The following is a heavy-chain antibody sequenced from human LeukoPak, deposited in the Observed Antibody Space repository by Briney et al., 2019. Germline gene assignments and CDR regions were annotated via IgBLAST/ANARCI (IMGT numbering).Heavy chain of an antibody. CDR1: GYTFTNYE. CDR3: ARDHYSYGYGY. Sequence: ASVKVSCKASGYTFTNYEINWVRQATGQGLEWMGIINPSGGSTSYAQKFQGRVTMTRDTSTSTVYMELSSLRSEDTAVYYCARDHYSYGYGYWGQGTLVTVSS. V-gene: IGHV1-46*01. CDR2: INPSGGST. D-gene: IGHD5-18*01. J-gene: IGHJ4*02.